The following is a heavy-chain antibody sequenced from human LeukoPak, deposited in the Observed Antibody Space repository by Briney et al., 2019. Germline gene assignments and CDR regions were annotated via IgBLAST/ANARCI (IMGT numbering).Heavy chain of an antibody. Sequence: GESLKISCHGSGYMFADYWIGWVRQMPGKGLEWRGIIYPIDSDTRYSPSFQGQVTTSVDKSISTAYLQWSSLKASDTAMYYCARRQGENSGTFDYWGQGTLVTVSS. D-gene: IGHD1-26*01. CDR1: GYMFADYW. J-gene: IGHJ4*02. V-gene: IGHV5-51*01. CDR2: IYPIDSDT. CDR3: ARRQGENSGTFDY.